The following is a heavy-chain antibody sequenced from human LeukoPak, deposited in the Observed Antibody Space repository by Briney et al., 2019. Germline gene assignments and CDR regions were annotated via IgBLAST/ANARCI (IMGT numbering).Heavy chain of an antibody. CDR2: ISWNSGSI. CDR3: AKGEGYYDSSGFPMDY. D-gene: IGHD3-22*01. J-gene: IGHJ4*02. Sequence: PGGSLRLSCAASGFTFDDYAMHWVRQAPGKGLEWVSGISWNSGSIGYADSVKGRFTISRDNAKNSLYLQMNSLRAEDMALYYCAKGEGYYDSSGFPMDYWGQGTLVTVSS. V-gene: IGHV3-9*03. CDR1: GFTFDDYA.